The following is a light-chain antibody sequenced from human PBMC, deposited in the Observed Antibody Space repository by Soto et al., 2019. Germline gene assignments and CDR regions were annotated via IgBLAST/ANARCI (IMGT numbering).Light chain of an antibody. V-gene: IGLV1-40*01. CDR1: SSNIGAGYN. Sequence: QSVLTQPPSVSGAPGQRVTISCTGSSSNIGAGYNVHWYQQLPGTAPKLLIYVNSNRPSGVPDRFFGSKSGTSASLAITGLQAEDEADYYCQSYDSSLSGVVFGGGTKLTVL. CDR2: VNS. CDR3: QSYDSSLSGVV. J-gene: IGLJ2*01.